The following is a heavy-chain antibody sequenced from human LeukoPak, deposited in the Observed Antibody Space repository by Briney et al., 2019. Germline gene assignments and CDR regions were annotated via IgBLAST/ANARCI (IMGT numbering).Heavy chain of an antibody. D-gene: IGHD3-3*01. CDR3: ARGDGGGVVDY. CDR1: GVSIRRGGYY. J-gene: IGHJ4*02. Sequence: PSQTLSLTCPVSGVSIRRGGYYWSWIRQLPGKGLEWIGYIYYSGSTYYNPSLKSRVTISVDTSKNQFSLKLSSVTAADTAVYYCARGDGGGVVDYWGQGTLVTVSS. V-gene: IGHV4-31*03. CDR2: IYYSGST.